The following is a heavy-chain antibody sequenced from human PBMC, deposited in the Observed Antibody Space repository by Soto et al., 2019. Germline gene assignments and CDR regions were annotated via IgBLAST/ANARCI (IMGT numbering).Heavy chain of an antibody. CDR2: ISYDGSNK. D-gene: IGHD2-2*01. CDR1: GFTFSSYG. V-gene: IGHV3-30*18. Sequence: QVQLVESGGGVVQPGRSLRLSCAASGFTFSSYGMHWVRQAPGKGLEWVAVISYDGSNKYYADSVKGRFTIFRDNSKDTLDLQMNSPRAEDTAVYYCAKDCSSTSCYGGFDYWGQGTLVTVSS. CDR3: AKDCSSTSCYGGFDY. J-gene: IGHJ4*02.